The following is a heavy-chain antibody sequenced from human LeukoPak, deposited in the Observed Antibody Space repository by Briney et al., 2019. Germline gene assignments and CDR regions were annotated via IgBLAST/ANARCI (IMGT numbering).Heavy chain of an antibody. D-gene: IGHD3-10*01. V-gene: IGHV3-53*01. CDR2: IYSDGRT. J-gene: IGHJ3*02. Sequence: GGSLRLSCAASGFAVSTNYMSWVRQAPGKGLEWVSVIYSDGRTYYADSVKGRFTISRDNSKNTLYLQMNSLRAEDTAVYYRARDSGRFDVFDIWGQGTMVTVSS. CDR1: GFAVSTNY. CDR3: ARDSGRFDVFDI.